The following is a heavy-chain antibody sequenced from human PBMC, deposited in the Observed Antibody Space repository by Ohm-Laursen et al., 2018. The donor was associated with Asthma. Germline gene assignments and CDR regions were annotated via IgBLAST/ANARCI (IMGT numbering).Heavy chain of an antibody. Sequence: ETLSLTCGVYGGSFNSYYWSWVRQAPGKGLEWVPVIYNGGSTYHADSVRGRFTISRDNSKNTLYLQMNSLRGEDTAVYYCVRDKPENEVNGYYYGMDVWGQGTTVTVSS. CDR2: IYNGGST. CDR1: GGSFNSYY. J-gene: IGHJ6*02. D-gene: IGHD2-8*01. V-gene: IGHV3-53*01. CDR3: VRDKPENEVNGYYYGMDV.